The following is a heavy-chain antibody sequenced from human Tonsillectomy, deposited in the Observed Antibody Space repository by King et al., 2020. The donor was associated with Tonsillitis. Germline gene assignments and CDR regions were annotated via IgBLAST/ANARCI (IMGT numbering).Heavy chain of an antibody. D-gene: IGHD3-3*01. CDR2: ISYDGSNK. V-gene: IGHV3-30-3*01. Sequence: VQLVESGGGVVQPGRSLRLSCASSGFTFSSYAMPWVRQAPGKGLEWVAVISYDGSNKYYADSVKGRFTISRDNSKNTLYLQMNSLRAEDTAVYYCARDLRSDLYSMDVWGQGTTVTVSS. CDR3: ARDLRSDLYSMDV. J-gene: IGHJ6*02. CDR1: GFTFSSYA.